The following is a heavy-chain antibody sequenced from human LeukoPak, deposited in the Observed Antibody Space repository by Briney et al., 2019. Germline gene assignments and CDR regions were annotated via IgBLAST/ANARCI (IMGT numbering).Heavy chain of an antibody. CDR3: ARWGLRSNWYFDL. J-gene: IGHJ2*01. CDR1: GGSISSYY. V-gene: IGHV4-4*07. Sequence: SETLSLTCTVSGGSISSYYWSWVRQPAGKGLEWIGRIYTSGSTKYNPSLKSRVTMSVDTSNNQFSLKLSSVTAADTAVYYCARWGLRSNWYFDLWGRGTLVTVSS. CDR2: IYTSGST. D-gene: IGHD2/OR15-2a*01.